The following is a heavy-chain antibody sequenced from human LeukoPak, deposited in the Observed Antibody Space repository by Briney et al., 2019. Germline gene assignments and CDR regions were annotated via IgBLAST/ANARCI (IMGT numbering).Heavy chain of an antibody. V-gene: IGHV3-23*01. J-gene: IGHJ2*01. CDR3: AKDPGGSGWYFDL. CDR2: ISGGGSST. Sequence: GSLRLSCEASGFTFSKYDMTWVRQAPGKGLEWISSISGGGSSTFYADSVKGRFTISRDNSKNTLHLQMNSPRDEDTAVYYCAKDPGGSGWYFDLWGRGTLVTVSS. D-gene: IGHD6-19*01. CDR1: GFTFSKYD.